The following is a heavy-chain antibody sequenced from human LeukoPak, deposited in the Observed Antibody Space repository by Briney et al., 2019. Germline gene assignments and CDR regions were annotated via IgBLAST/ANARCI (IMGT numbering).Heavy chain of an antibody. J-gene: IGHJ5*02. CDR2: INPNSGGT. CDR1: GYTFTGYY. CDR3: ARGTYSGSYCDRWFDP. V-gene: IGHV1-2*02. D-gene: IGHD1-26*01. Sequence: ASVKVSCKASGYTFTGYYMHWVRQAPGQGLEWMGWINPNSGGTNYAQKFQGRVTMTRDTSISTAYMELSRLRSDDTAVYYCARGTYSGSYCDRWFDPWGQGTLVTVSS.